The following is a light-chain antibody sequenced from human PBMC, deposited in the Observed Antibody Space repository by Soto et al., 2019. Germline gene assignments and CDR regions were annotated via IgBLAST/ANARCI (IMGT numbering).Light chain of an antibody. CDR1: SSNIGAGFD. V-gene: IGLV1-40*01. J-gene: IGLJ1*01. Sequence: QSVLAQPPSVSGAPGQRVTISCTGSSSNIGAGFDVHWYQQRPGTAPKLLIFGNNNRPSGVPDRFSGSKSGTSASLAITGLQAEDEGDYYCQSYDSTLSDRYVFGTGTKVTV. CDR2: GNN. CDR3: QSYDSTLSDRYV.